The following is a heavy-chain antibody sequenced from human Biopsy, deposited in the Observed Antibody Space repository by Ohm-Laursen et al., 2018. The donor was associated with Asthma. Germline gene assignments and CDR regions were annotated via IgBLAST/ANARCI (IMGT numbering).Heavy chain of an antibody. CDR3: ARTYYDFLTGQVKDVFGV. D-gene: IGHD3-9*01. J-gene: IGHJ3*01. CDR1: GYNFISFA. V-gene: IGHV1-3*04. CDR2: VNTGNGDT. Sequence: GPSVTVSCKASGYNFISFAIHWVRQAPGQRLEWMGWVNTGNGDTKYSQKFQGRVTITRDTSASTAYMELKSLRSEDTATYYCARTYYDFLTGQVKDVFGVWGQGTMVTVSS.